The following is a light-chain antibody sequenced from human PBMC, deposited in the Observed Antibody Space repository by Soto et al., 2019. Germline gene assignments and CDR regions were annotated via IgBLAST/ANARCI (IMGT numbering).Light chain of an antibody. CDR3: QQSFRIPIT. Sequence: DIQMTQSPSFLSASVVERVTITCRASQGISSYLAWYQQKPGKAPKLLIYAASTLQRGVPSRFGGSGSGTDFTLTISSLQPEDFATYYCQQSFRIPITFGQGTRLEIK. CDR1: QGISSY. CDR2: AAS. J-gene: IGKJ5*01. V-gene: IGKV1-39*01.